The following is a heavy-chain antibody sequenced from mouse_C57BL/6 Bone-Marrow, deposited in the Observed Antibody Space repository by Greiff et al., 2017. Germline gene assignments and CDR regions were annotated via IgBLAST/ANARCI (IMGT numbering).Heavy chain of an antibody. CDR3: ARVNIYFDY. CDR2: IDPSDSYT. CDR1: GYTFTSYW. Sequence: QVQLQQPGAELVRPGTSVKLSCKASGYTFTSYWMHWVKQRPGQGLEWIGVIDPSDSYTNYNQKFKGKATLTVDPSSSTAYLQLSSLTSEDAAVYYWARVNIYFDYWGQGTTLTVSS. J-gene: IGHJ2*01. V-gene: IGHV1-59*01.